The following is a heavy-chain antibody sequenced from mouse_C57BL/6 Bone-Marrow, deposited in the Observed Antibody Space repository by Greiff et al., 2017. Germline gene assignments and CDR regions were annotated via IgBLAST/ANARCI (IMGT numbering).Heavy chain of an antibody. Sequence: QVQLQQPGAELVMPGASVKLSCKASGYTFTSYWMHWVKQRHGQGLEWIGEIYPSDSYTNYNQQFKGKSTLSVDKSSSTAYMQLSSMTSEDSAVYYCARIKTISFWGTGTTVTVSS. CDR1: GYTFTSYW. V-gene: IGHV1-69*01. D-gene: IGHD1-1*02. CDR2: IYPSDSYT. J-gene: IGHJ1*03. CDR3: ARIKTISF.